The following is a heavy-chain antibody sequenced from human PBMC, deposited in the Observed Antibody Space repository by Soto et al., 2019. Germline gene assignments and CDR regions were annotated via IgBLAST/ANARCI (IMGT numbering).Heavy chain of an antibody. V-gene: IGHV1-18*01. Sequence: ASVKVSCKASGYTFTSYGISWVRQAPGQGLEWMGWISAYNGNTNYAQKLQGRVTMTTDTSTSTAYMELRSLRSDDTAVYYCARDYDMLTGAAAGGMDVWGQGTTVTVSS. D-gene: IGHD3-9*01. CDR3: ARDYDMLTGAAAGGMDV. J-gene: IGHJ6*02. CDR1: GYTFTSYG. CDR2: ISAYNGNT.